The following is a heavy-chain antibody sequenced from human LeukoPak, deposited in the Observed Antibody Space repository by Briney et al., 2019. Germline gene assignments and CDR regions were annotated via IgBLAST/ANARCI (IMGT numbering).Heavy chain of an antibody. Sequence: AVPLRLSRAASGFTFCTYAMSWVRQAPGKGLVWVSSISRSGDRTYYRDSVKGRFTISRDNSKNTLYLQMNSLRAEDTAIYYCAKYNYYGSGSYYNDFDSWGQGTLVTVSS. CDR1: GFTFCTYA. CDR3: AKYNYYGSGSYYNDFDS. V-gene: IGHV3-23*01. D-gene: IGHD3-10*01. CDR2: ISRSGDRT. J-gene: IGHJ4*02.